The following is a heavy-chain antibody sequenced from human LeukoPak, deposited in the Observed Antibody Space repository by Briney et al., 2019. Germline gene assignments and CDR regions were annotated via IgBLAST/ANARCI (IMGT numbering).Heavy chain of an antibody. CDR2: IIPILGIA. J-gene: IGHJ4*02. Sequence: ASVKVSCKASGGTFSSYAISWVRQAPGQGLEWMGRIIPILGIANYAQKFQGRVTITADKSTSTAYMELSSLRSEDTAVYYCARATDTAMVTLPFDDWGQGTLVTVSS. V-gene: IGHV1-69*04. CDR3: ARATDTAMVTLPFDD. D-gene: IGHD5-18*01. CDR1: GGTFSSYA.